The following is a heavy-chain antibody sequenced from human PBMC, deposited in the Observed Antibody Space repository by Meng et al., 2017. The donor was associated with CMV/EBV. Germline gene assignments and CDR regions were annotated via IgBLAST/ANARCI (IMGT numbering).Heavy chain of an antibody. CDR3: ASYGYSGYYYYYGMDV. J-gene: IGHJ6*02. V-gene: IGHV4-39*07. Sequence: SETLSLPCTVPGGSISSSSYYWGWIRQPPGKGLEWIGSIYYSGTTYYNPSLKSRLTISVDTSKNQFSLKLSSVTAADTAVYYCASYGYSGYYYYYGMDVWGQGTTVTVSS. D-gene: IGHD5-12*01. CDR2: IYYSGTT. CDR1: GGSISSSSYY.